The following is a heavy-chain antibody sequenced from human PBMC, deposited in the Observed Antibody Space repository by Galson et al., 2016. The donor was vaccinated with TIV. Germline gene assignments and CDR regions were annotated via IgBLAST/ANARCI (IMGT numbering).Heavy chain of an antibody. CDR3: AKDRGRSTTSSYMDV. D-gene: IGHD2-2*01. CDR1: GGTFSSYS. CDR2: IIPILDIT. Sequence: SVKVSCKAAGGTFSSYSISWVRQAPGQGLEWMGRIIPILDITHYAQSFQGRVTMTADKSTSTAYMELNSLRSEDTAIYYCAKDRGRSTTSSYMDVWGKGTTVTISS. J-gene: IGHJ6*03. V-gene: IGHV1-69*04.